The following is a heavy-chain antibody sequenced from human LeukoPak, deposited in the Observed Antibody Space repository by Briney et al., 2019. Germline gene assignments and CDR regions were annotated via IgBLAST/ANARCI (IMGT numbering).Heavy chain of an antibody. V-gene: IGHV1-18*01. CDR1: GYTFTSYG. D-gene: IGHD1-26*01. J-gene: IGHJ3*02. Sequence: ASVKVSCKASGYTFTSYGISWVRQAPGQGLEWMGWISAYNGDTNYAQKLQGRVTMTTDTSTGTAYMELRSLRSDDTAVYYCARSGSSLRSDAFDIWGQGTMVTVSS. CDR2: ISAYNGDT. CDR3: ARSGSSLRSDAFDI.